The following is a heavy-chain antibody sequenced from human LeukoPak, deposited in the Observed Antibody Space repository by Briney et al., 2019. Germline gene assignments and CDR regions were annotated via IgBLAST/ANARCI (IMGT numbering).Heavy chain of an antibody. J-gene: IGHJ4*02. V-gene: IGHV1-69*06. Sequence: SVKVFCKASGGTFSSYAISWVRQAPGQGLEGMGGIIPIFGTANYAQKFQGRVTITADKSTSTAYMELSSLRSEDTAVYYCARGKRGDNSRFDYWGQGTLVTVSS. CDR1: GGTFSSYA. CDR2: IIPIFGTA. D-gene: IGHD4-23*01. CDR3: ARGKRGDNSRFDY.